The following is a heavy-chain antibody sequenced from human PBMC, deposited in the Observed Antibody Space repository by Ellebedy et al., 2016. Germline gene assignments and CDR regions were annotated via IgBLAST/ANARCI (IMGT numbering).Heavy chain of an antibody. V-gene: IGHV4-59*01. Sequence: SETLSLTCTLSGGSISADYWSWIRQPPGKGLEWIGYIYYSGSTYYNPSFKSRVTISVDTSKNQFSLKVTSVTAADTAVYFCARARVGTSWFDSWGQGTLVTVSS. CDR2: IYYSGST. D-gene: IGHD1-1*01. CDR3: ARARVGTSWFDS. CDR1: GGSISADY. J-gene: IGHJ5*01.